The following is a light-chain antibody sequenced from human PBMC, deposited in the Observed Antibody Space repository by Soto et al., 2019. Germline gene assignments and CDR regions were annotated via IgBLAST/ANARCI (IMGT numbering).Light chain of an antibody. CDR1: QGIGDT. Sequence: EVVMTQSPATLSVSPGEGVTLSCRANQGIGDTLAWYQHKPGQTPRLLIYDTSTRATGVPARFSGSRSGPEFTLTISRLEPEDFAVYYCQQYGSSPEWTFGQGTKVEIK. CDR2: DTS. V-gene: IGKV3-15*01. J-gene: IGKJ1*01. CDR3: QQYGSSPEWT.